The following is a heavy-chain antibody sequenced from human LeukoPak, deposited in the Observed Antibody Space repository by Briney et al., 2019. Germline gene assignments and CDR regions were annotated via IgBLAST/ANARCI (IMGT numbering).Heavy chain of an antibody. J-gene: IGHJ4*02. CDR3: ATRGDILTGYPYYFDN. D-gene: IGHD3-9*01. V-gene: IGHV3-23*01. CDR1: GFTFSSYS. CDR2: ISGSGGST. Sequence: PGGSLRLSCAASGFTFSSYSMNWVRQAPGKGLEWVSAISGSGGSTYYADSVKGRFTISRDNSKNTLYLQMNSLRAEDTAVYYCATRGDILTGYPYYFDNWGQGTLVTVSS.